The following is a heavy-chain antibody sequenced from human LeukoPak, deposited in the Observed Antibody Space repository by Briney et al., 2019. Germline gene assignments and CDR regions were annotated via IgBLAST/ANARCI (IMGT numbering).Heavy chain of an antibody. J-gene: IGHJ4*02. Sequence: GRSLRLSCAASGFTFDDYAMHWVRQAPGKGLEWVSGISWNSGSIGYADSVKCRFTISRDNAENSLYLQMNSLRAEDMALYYCAKGKESAVAGYYFDYWGQGTLVTVSS. D-gene: IGHD6-19*01. V-gene: IGHV3-9*03. CDR1: GFTFDDYA. CDR2: ISWNSGSI. CDR3: AKGKESAVAGYYFDY.